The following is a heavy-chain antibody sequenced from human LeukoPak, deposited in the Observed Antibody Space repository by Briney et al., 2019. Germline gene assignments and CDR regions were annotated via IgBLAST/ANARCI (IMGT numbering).Heavy chain of an antibody. CDR2: IKQDGSEK. V-gene: IGHV3-7*01. CDR3: TRDRSRAEDD. Sequence: GGSLRLSCAASGFTFSSYWMSWVRQAPGKGLEWVANIKQDGSEKYYVDSVKGRFTISRDNANNLLYLQMNSLRGEDTAVYYCTRDRSRAEDDWGQGTLVTVSS. J-gene: IGHJ4*02. CDR1: GFTFSSYW. D-gene: IGHD1-14*01.